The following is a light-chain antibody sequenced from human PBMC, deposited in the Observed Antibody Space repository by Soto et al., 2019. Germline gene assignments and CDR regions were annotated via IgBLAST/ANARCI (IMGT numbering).Light chain of an antibody. J-gene: IGKJ5*01. V-gene: IGKV3-15*01. Sequence: EIVVTQNPATLSVSPGEGATLSCRASQSVRTKLAWYQQKAGQAPRLLIYGASTRASGVSDRFSGSGSGTEYTLTISRLQSEDFAVYYCQQYETWPSITFGQGTRLEIK. CDR3: QQYETWPSIT. CDR1: QSVRTK. CDR2: GAS.